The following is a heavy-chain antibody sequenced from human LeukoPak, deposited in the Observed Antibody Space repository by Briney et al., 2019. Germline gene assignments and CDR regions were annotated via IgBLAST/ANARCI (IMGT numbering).Heavy chain of an antibody. CDR3: ARKSYWGSSGKGFDY. CDR1: GFSFTSYS. D-gene: IGHD7-27*01. Sequence: WGSLRLSCAASGFSFTSYSINWVRQAPGKGLEWVSYISRDSSNIYYADSVKGRFTISRDNAKNSLYLQMNSLRDEDTAVYYCARKSYWGSSGKGFDYWGQGTLVTVSS. CDR2: ISRDSSNI. V-gene: IGHV3-48*02. J-gene: IGHJ4*02.